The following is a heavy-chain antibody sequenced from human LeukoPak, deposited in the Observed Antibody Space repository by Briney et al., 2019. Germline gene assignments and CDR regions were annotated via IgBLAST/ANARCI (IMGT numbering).Heavy chain of an antibody. Sequence: PSETLSLTCTASGVSISGNYWSWIRQPPGKGLEWIGYTSYSGNTNYNPYLKSRVNVSVDTSKNQLSLSLNSETAAYTTVYCCSVYDRANYLAYWGQGTLVTVSS. CDR3: SVYDRANYLAY. V-gene: IGHV4-59*01. CDR1: GVSISGNY. J-gene: IGHJ4*02. D-gene: IGHD3-16*01. CDR2: TSYSGNT.